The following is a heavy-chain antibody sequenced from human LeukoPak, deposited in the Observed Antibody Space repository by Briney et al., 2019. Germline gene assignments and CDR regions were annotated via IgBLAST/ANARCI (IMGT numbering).Heavy chain of an antibody. V-gene: IGHV4-59*08. CDR3: ARHYHGDPFDY. CDR1: GASISSYY. J-gene: IGHJ4*02. D-gene: IGHD4-17*01. CDR2: ISDSGST. Sequence: ASETLSLTCTVSGASISSYYWSWIRQPPGQGLDWIGYISDSGSTNYNPSLESRATMSVDTSKNQFSLKLTSVTAADTAVYSCARHYHGDPFDYWGQGALVTVSS.